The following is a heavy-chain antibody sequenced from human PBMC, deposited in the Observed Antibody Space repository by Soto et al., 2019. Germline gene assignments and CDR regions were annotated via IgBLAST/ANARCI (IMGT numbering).Heavy chain of an antibody. Sequence: QVRLQESGPGLVKPSETLSLACSVSGGSISSNLYYWGWVRQPPGQGLEWLGAVYHTGNTWYNPSLKSRVTISVDTSKSQFSLKLKSVSASDTAIYYCARQTGAFGYYFDSWGPGLFVTISS. CDR1: GGSISSNLYY. CDR2: VYHTGNT. V-gene: IGHV4-39*01. D-gene: IGHD3-3*01. J-gene: IGHJ4*02. CDR3: ARQTGAFGYYFDS.